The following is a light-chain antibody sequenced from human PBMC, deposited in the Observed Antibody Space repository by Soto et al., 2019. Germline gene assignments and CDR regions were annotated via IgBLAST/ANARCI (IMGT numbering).Light chain of an antibody. CDR2: AAS. CDR3: QQANTFPLT. V-gene: IGKV1-12*01. J-gene: IGKJ4*01. Sequence: DIRMTQSPSSVFASIGDRVTITCRASQAISTWLAWYQQRPGKAPKLLIYAASSLQRGVPSRFSGSGSGTDFTLTISSLQPEDFANYYCQQANTFPLTFGGGTKVEIK. CDR1: QAISTW.